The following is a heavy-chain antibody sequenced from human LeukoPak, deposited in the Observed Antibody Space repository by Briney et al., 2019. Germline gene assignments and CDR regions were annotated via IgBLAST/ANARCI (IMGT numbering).Heavy chain of an antibody. D-gene: IGHD5-24*01. V-gene: IGHV3-33*01. CDR2: IWNDGSTT. Sequence: GRSLRLSCAASGFTFRGHVMRWVRQAPGKGLEWVAAIWNDGSTTWYVDSVKGRFNISRDNSKNTLYLEMNSLRAEDTAVYYSAREVGRDYYFDYWGQGTLVTVSS. J-gene: IGHJ4*02. CDR3: AREVGRDYYFDY. CDR1: GFTFRGHV.